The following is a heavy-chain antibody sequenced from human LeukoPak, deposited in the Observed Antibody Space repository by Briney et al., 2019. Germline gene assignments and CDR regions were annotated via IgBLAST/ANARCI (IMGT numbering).Heavy chain of an antibody. D-gene: IGHD3-22*01. CDR1: GFTFGDYA. J-gene: IGHJ4*02. CDR2: IGNKAYGGTT. CDR3: TRDRSPYDSSGCY. V-gene: IGHV3-49*04. Sequence: GGSLRLSCTASGFTFGDYAMSWVRQAPGKGLEWVGFIGNKAYGGTTENAASVKGRFTISRDDSKSIAYLQMNGLKTEDTAVYYCTRDRSPYDSSGCYWGQGTLVTVAS.